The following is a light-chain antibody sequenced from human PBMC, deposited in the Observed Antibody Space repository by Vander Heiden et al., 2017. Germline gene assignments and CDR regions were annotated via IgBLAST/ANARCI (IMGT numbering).Light chain of an antibody. J-gene: IGKJ4*01. CDR2: AAS. CDR3: QQSYSTLLT. CDR1: QSISSY. V-gene: IGKV1-39*01. Sequence: DIQMTHSPSSLSASVGDRVTITCRASQSISSYLNWYQQKPGKAPKLLIYAASSLQSGVPSRFSGSGSGTDFTLTISSLQPEDFATYYCQQSYSTLLTFGEGTKVEIK.